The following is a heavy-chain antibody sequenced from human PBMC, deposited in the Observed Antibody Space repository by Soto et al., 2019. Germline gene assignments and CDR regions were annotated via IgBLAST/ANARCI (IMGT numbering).Heavy chain of an antibody. V-gene: IGHV1-18*01. CDR2: ISASNGDT. CDR1: GYSFTSHG. Sequence: QVQLVQSGAEVKKAGASVKVSCKASGYSFTSHGISWVRQAPGQGLEWMAWISASNGDTNYAQKFQGRVTVTTDTSTSTGYMELRSLRSEDTAVYYCARMVRGSNIDYYHYMDVWGKGTTVTVSS. CDR3: ARMVRGSNIDYYHYMDV. J-gene: IGHJ6*03. D-gene: IGHD3-10*01.